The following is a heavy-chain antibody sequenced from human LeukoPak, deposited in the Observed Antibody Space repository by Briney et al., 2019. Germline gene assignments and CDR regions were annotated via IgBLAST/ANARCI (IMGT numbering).Heavy chain of an antibody. D-gene: IGHD6-6*01. Sequence: GGSLRPSCAASGFTFSSYEMNWVRQAPGKGLEWVSYISSGTTMYYADSVKGRFTISRDNSKNTLYLQMNSLRAEDTAVYYCPKERSSSPIFDHWGQGTLVTVCS. J-gene: IGHJ4*02. CDR2: ISSGTTM. V-gene: IGHV3-48*03. CDR3: PKERSSSPIFDH. CDR1: GFTFSSYE.